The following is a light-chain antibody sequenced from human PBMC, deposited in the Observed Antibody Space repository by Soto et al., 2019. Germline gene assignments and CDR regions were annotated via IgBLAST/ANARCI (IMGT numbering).Light chain of an antibody. CDR2: GAS. CDR1: QSVSSSY. J-gene: IGKJ3*01. V-gene: IGKV3-20*01. CDR3: QQYGSSPFT. Sequence: EIVLTQSPGTLSLSPGERATLSCRASQSVSSSYLAWYQQKPCQAPRLLIYGASSRATGIPDRFSGSGSGTDFTLTISRLEPEDFAVYYCQQYGSSPFTFGRGTKVDIK.